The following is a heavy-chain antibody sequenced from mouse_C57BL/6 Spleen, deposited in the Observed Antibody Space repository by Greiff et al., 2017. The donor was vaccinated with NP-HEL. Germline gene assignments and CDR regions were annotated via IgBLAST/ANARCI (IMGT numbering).Heavy chain of an antibody. Sequence: VQLQQSGPELVKPGASVKISCKASGYSFTSYYIHWVKQRPGQGLEWIGWIYPGSGNTKYNEKFKGKATLTADTSSSTAYMQLSSLTSEDSAVYYCARRYYSNYEGFAYWGQGTLVTVSA. J-gene: IGHJ3*01. CDR3: ARRYYSNYEGFAY. CDR2: IYPGSGNT. V-gene: IGHV1-66*01. D-gene: IGHD2-5*01. CDR1: GYSFTSYY.